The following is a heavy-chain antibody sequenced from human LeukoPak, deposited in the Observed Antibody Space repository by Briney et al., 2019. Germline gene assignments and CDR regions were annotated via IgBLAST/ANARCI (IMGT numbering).Heavy chain of an antibody. D-gene: IGHD3-10*01. J-gene: IGHJ4*02. CDR1: GFTFSSSA. Sequence: GGSLRLSCAASGFTFSSSAMNWVRQAPGKGLEWVSTISGSGDRAYYADSVKGRFTISRDNSKNTLFLQMNSLRAEDTAVYYCAKGYYGSGSYGWFDYWGQGTLVTVSS. CDR2: ISGSGDRA. CDR3: AKGYYGSGSYGWFDY. V-gene: IGHV3-23*01.